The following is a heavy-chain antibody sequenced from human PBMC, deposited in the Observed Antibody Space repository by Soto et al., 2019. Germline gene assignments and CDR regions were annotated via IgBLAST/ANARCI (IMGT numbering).Heavy chain of an antibody. V-gene: IGHV5-10-1*01. CDR2: IDPSDSQT. J-gene: IGHJ4*02. Sequence: PGESLKISCKGSGYSFAGYWITWVRQKPGKGLEWMGRIDPSDSQTYYSPSFRGHVTISATKSITTVFLQWSSLRASDTAIYFCARQDIVTAPVRAVYFDSWGQGTPVTVSS. CDR1: GYSFAGYW. D-gene: IGHD2-15*01. CDR3: ARQDIVTAPVRAVYFDS.